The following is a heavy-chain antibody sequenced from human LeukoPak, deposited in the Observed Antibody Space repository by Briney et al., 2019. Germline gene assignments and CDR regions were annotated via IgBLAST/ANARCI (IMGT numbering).Heavy chain of an antibody. CDR3: ANTLSSGWYRGYFDY. CDR1: GFTLSSYS. CDR2: ISSSSSYI. D-gene: IGHD6-19*01. V-gene: IGHV3-21*01. Sequence: GGSLRLSCAASGFTLSSYSMNWGRQAPGTGLEWVSSISSSSSYIYYADSVKGRFTISRDNAKNSLYLQMNSLRAEDTAVYYCANTLSSGWYRGYFDYWGQGTLVTVSS. J-gene: IGHJ4*02.